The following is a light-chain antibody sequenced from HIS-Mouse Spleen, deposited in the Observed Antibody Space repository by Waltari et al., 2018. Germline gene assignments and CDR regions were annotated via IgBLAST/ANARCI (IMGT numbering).Light chain of an antibody. CDR2: EGS. CDR3: CSYAGSSTYWV. V-gene: IGLV2-23*01. J-gene: IGLJ3*02. Sequence: QSALTQPASVSGSPGQSITISCTGTSSDVGSYTLVSCYQQHPGKAPKLMIYEGSKRPSGVSNRFSGSKSGNTASLTISGLQAEDEADYYCCSYAGSSTYWVFGGGTKLTVL. CDR1: SSDVGSYTL.